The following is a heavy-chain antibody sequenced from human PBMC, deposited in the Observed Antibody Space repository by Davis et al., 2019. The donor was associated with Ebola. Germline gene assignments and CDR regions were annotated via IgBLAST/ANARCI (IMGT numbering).Heavy chain of an antibody. Sequence: PGGSLRLSCAASGFTFSSYAMHWVRQAPGKGLEWVAVISYDGSNKYYADSVKGRFTISRDNSKNTLYLQMNSLRAEDTAVYYCARDTHQLLWGWFDPWGQGTLVTVSS. J-gene: IGHJ5*02. V-gene: IGHV3-30-3*01. CDR3: ARDTHQLLWGWFDP. D-gene: IGHD2-2*01. CDR2: ISYDGSNK. CDR1: GFTFSSYA.